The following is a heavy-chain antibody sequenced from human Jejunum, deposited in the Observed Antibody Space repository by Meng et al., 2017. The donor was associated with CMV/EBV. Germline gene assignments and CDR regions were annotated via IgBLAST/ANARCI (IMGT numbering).Heavy chain of an antibody. V-gene: IGHV3-11*06. CDR1: GFSLIDYY. CDR3: AREGGLKRFDS. CDR2: IGTTIGSYT. Sequence: VRSGGLRGGLSRPGGCAIASCAVSGFSLIDYYIHWIRQAPGKVLVWISYIGTTIGSYTKYIDSVTGRFTISRDNAKNSVYLQMNMLRAEDTAVYYCAREGGLKRFDSWGQGTLVTVSS. D-gene: IGHD3-16*01. J-gene: IGHJ4*02.